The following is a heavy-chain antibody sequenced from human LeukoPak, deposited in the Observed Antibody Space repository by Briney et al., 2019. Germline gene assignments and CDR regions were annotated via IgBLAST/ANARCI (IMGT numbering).Heavy chain of an antibody. V-gene: IGHV4-59*08. CDR1: GGSTSSYY. D-gene: IGHD1-26*01. CDR3: ARRWGRFYYVDL. Sequence: PSETLSLTCTVSGGSTSSYYWGWIRQPPGKGLEWIGYIYYTGITNYNPSLKSRVTISVDTSNNQFSLKLTSVTAADTAVYYCARRWGRFYYVDLWGQGTLVTVSS. CDR2: IYYTGIT. J-gene: IGHJ4*02.